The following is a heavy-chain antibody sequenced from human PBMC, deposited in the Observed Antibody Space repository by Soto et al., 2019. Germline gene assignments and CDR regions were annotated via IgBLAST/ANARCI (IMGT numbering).Heavy chain of an antibody. D-gene: IGHD1-7*01. Sequence: QVQLQESGPGLVKPSETLSLTCTVSGDSVRSGNYYWSWIRQPPGKGLEWIGFIAYTGTTHYNPSLKSRITISVEMSKNPFSLKMSSVTAADTAVYYCARNYPGGLPTTGWGQGILVTVYS. CDR1: GDSVRSGNYY. V-gene: IGHV4-61*01. J-gene: IGHJ4*02. CDR2: IAYTGTT. CDR3: ARNYPGGLPTTG.